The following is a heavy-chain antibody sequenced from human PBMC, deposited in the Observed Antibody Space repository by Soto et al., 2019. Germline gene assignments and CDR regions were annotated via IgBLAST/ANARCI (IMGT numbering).Heavy chain of an antibody. Sequence: QVQLQESGPGLVKPSQTLSLTCTVSGGSISSGDYYWRWIRQPPGKGLEWIGYIYYSGRTYYNPSLKGRVTISVDTSKNQFPLKLSSVTAEDTAVYYCARKDRGGYCGMDVWGQGTTVTVSS. CDR3: ARKDRGGYCGMDV. J-gene: IGHJ6*02. V-gene: IGHV4-30-4*01. D-gene: IGHD2-15*01. CDR2: IYYSGRT. CDR1: GGSISSGDYY.